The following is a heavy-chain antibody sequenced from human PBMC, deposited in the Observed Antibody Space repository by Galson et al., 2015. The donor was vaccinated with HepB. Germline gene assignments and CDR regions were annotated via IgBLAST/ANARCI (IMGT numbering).Heavy chain of an antibody. CDR3: AKPIGGVPHWAFDI. D-gene: IGHD1-26*01. Sequence: SLRLSCAASGFTFSTYAMHWVRQAPGKGLEWVALISYGGTNKYYADSVKGRFTISRDNSRNTLYLQMNSLRPEDTAVYYCAKPIGGVPHWAFDIWGHGTMVTVAS. CDR2: ISYGGTNK. J-gene: IGHJ3*02. V-gene: IGHV3-30*18. CDR1: GFTFSTYA.